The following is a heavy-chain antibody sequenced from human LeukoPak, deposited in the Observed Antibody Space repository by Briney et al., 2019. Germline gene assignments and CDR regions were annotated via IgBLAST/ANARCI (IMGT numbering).Heavy chain of an antibody. CDR3: ARRLTYYDFWSGYLDYFDY. CDR1: GYTFTSYD. V-gene: IGHV1-8*01. J-gene: IGHJ4*02. D-gene: IGHD3-3*01. CDR2: MNPNSGNT. Sequence: ASVKVSCKASGYTFTSYDINWVRQATGQGLEWMGWMNPNSGNTGYAQKFQGRVTMTRNTSISTAYMELSSLRSEDTAVYYCARRLTYYDFWSGYLDYFDYWGQGTLVTVSS.